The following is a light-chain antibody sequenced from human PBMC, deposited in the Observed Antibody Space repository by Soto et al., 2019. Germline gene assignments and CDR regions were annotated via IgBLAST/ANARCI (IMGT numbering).Light chain of an antibody. J-gene: IGLJ1*01. CDR3: SSYAGSSNV. CDR1: NTDIGNYKI. V-gene: IGLV2-14*02. CDR2: EVT. Sequence: QSALTQPASVSGSPGQSITISCTGSNTDIGNYKIVSWYQQHPGKAPKLIIYEVTKRPSGASNRFSGSKSGNTASLTVSGLQAEDEADYYCSSYAGSSNVFGTGTKVTVL.